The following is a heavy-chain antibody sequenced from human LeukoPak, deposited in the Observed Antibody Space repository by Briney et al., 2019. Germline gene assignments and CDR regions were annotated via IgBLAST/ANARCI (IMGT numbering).Heavy chain of an antibody. J-gene: IGHJ4*02. CDR2: ISSSSSYI. D-gene: IGHD5-24*01. CDR1: GFTFSSHS. V-gene: IGHV3-21*01. Sequence: GGFLRLSCAASGFTFSSHSMNWVRQAPGKGLEWVSSISSSSSYIYYADSVKGRFTISRDNAKNSLYLQMNSLRAEDTAVYYCARGEVGRWLQFDNSPIDYWGQGTLVTVSS. CDR3: ARGEVGRWLQFDNSPIDY.